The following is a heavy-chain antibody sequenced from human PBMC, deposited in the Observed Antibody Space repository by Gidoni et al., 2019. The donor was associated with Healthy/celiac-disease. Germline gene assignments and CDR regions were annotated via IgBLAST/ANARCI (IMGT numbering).Heavy chain of an antibody. CDR2: IWYDGSNK. J-gene: IGHJ6*02. CDR1: GFTFSRHG. V-gene: IGHV3-33*01. Sequence: QVQLVESGGGVVQPGRSLRLSCAASGFTFSRHGMHWGRQAPGKGLEWVAFIWYDGSNKYYADSVKGRFTISRDNSKNTLYLQMNSLRAEDTAVYYCARGAYGDYRYYYYYGMDVWGQGTTVTVSS. CDR3: ARGAYGDYRYYYYYGMDV. D-gene: IGHD4-17*01.